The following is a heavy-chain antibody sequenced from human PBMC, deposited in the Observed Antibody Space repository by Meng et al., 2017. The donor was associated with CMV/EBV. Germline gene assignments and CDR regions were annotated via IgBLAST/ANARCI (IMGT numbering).Heavy chain of an antibody. J-gene: IGHJ4*02. CDR1: GFIFDIYW. V-gene: IGHV3-7*01. Sequence: GGSLRLSCAASGFIFDIYWMNWVRQAPGKGLEWVASMKPDGGENYYVDSVKGRFTISRDTVRNSVYLQMNSLRAEDTAVYYCGRDRGHRLDYWGQGTLVTVSS. D-gene: IGHD1-14*01. CDR2: MKPDGGEN. CDR3: GRDRGHRLDY.